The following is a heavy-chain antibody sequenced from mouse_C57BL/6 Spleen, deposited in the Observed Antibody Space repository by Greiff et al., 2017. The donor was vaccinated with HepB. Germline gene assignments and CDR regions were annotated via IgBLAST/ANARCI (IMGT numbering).Heavy chain of an antibody. CDR3: AREGTTVVAKGYFDY. D-gene: IGHD1-1*01. J-gene: IGHJ2*01. CDR1: GYTFTSYG. CDR2: IYPRSGNT. Sequence: VQLQQSGAELARPGASVKLSCKASGYTFTSYGISWVKQRTGQGLEWIGEIYPRSGNTYYNEKFKGKATLTADKSSSTAYMELRSLTSEDSAVYFCAREGTTVVAKGYFDYWGQSTTLTVSS. V-gene: IGHV1-81*01.